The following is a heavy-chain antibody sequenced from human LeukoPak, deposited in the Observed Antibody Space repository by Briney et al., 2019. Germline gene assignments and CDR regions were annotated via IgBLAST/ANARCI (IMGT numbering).Heavy chain of an antibody. D-gene: IGHD1-26*01. V-gene: IGHV1-69*02. CDR1: GGTFSSYT. CDR3: ARPKVGAIPYYYYYYGMDV. J-gene: IGHJ6*02. Sequence: ASVKVSCKASGGTFSSYTISWVRQAPGQGLEWMGRIIPILGIANYAQKFQGRVTITADKSTSTAYMELSSLRSEDTAVYYCARPKVGAIPYYYYYYGMDVWGQGTTVTVSS. CDR2: IIPILGIA.